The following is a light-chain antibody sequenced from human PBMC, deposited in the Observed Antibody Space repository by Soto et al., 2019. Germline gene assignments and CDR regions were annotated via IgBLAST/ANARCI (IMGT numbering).Light chain of an antibody. CDR3: SSYTTISTYV. J-gene: IGLJ1*01. Sequence: QSVLTQPASVSGSPGQSIAISCTGTSSDVGSYNYVSWYQQHPEKAPKLILYDVTNRPSGVSNRFSGSKSGNTASLTISGLRAEDEADYYCSSYTTISTYVFGTGTKVTVL. CDR1: SSDVGSYNY. V-gene: IGLV2-14*01. CDR2: DVT.